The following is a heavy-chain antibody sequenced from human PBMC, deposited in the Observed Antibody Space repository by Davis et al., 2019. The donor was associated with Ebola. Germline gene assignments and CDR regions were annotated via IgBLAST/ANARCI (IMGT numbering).Heavy chain of an antibody. CDR2: INHSGST. CDR1: GGSFSGYY. J-gene: IGHJ6*02. D-gene: IGHD4-17*01. Sequence: SETLSLTCAVYGGSFSGYYWSWIRQPPGKGLEWIGEINHSGSTNYNPSLKSRVTISVDTSKNQFSLKLSSVTAADTAVYYCARVDDYGDYLMVNYYYYGMDVWGQGTTVTVSS. V-gene: IGHV4-34*01. CDR3: ARVDDYGDYLMVNYYYYGMDV.